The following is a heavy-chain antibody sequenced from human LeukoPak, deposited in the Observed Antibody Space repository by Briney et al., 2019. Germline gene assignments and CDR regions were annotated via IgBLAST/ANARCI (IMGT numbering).Heavy chain of an antibody. J-gene: IGHJ6*03. Sequence: GGSLRLSCAASGFTFSRYWMTWARQAPGKGLEWMAHINQDGSETYYVASVQGRFTIDRDNAKISLYLQINSLRAEDTAVYYCARQERGSGWYLNYYYYYMDVWGKGTTVTISS. CDR3: ARQERGSGWYLNYYYYYMDV. CDR1: GFTFSRYW. D-gene: IGHD6-13*01. V-gene: IGHV3-7*01. CDR2: INQDGSET.